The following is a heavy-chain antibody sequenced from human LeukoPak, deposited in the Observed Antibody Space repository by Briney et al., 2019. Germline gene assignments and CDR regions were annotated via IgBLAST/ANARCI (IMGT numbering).Heavy chain of an antibody. CDR3: ARVRWEPRYYFDY. V-gene: IGHV6-1*01. Sequence: SQTLSLTCVISGDSVSSNSATWNWIRQSPSRGLGWLGRTYYRSKWYNDYAVSVKSRITINPDTSQNQFSLQLNSVTPEDTAVYYCARVRWEPRYYFDYWGQGTLVTVSS. J-gene: IGHJ4*02. CDR1: GDSVSSNSAT. D-gene: IGHD1-26*01. CDR2: TYYRSKWYN.